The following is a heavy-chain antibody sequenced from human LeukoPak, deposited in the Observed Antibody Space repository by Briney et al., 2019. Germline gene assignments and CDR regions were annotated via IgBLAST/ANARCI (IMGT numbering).Heavy chain of an antibody. V-gene: IGHV4-4*07. CDR3: ARGSICSRTSCYLSASYYYYYMDV. J-gene: IGHJ6*03. CDR2: IYTSGST. D-gene: IGHD2-2*01. Sequence: SETLSLTCTVSGGSISSYYWSWIRQPAGKGLEWIGRIYTSGSTNYNPSLKSRVTMSVDTSKNQFSLKLSSVTAADTAVYYCARGSICSRTSCYLSASYYYYYMDVWGKGTTVTVS. CDR1: GGSISSYY.